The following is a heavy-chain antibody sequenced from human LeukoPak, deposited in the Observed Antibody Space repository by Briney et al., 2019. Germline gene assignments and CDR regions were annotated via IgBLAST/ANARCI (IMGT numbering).Heavy chain of an antibody. Sequence: SVKVSCKASGGTFSSDAISWGRQAPGEGLEWMGGIIPIFGTANYAQKFKGRVTITPDASTSPAYMELSSLRTEDTAAYCCAVTVVPAAIGPYYYYMDVWGKGTTVTVSS. CDR3: AVTVVPAAIGPYYYYMDV. J-gene: IGHJ6*03. V-gene: IGHV1-69*13. D-gene: IGHD2-2*02. CDR2: IIPIFGTA. CDR1: GGTFSSDA.